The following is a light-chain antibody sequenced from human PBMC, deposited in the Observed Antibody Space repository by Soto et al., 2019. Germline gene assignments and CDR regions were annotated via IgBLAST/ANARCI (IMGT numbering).Light chain of an antibody. CDR3: QQYGSSPYT. J-gene: IGKJ2*01. CDR1: QSVSSSY. Sequence: EIVLTQSPGTLSLSPGERATLSCRASQSVSSSYLAWYQQKPGQAPRLLIYGASSRATGLPDRFSGSGSGTDFPLTISRLAPEDFAVYYCQQYGSSPYTFGQGTKLEIK. V-gene: IGKV3-20*01. CDR2: GAS.